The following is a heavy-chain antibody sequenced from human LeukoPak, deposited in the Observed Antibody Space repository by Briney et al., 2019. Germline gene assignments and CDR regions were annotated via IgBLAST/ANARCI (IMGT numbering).Heavy chain of an antibody. CDR3: ARDSSSSLGY. Sequence: GGSLRLSCAASGFTFSSYWKNWVRQAPGKGLVWVSHINSDGSSTNYADSVKGRFTISRDNAKNTLYLQMNSLRAEDTAVYYCARDSSSSLGYWGQGTLVTVSS. D-gene: IGHD6-6*01. CDR2: INSDGSST. V-gene: IGHV3-74*01. CDR1: GFTFSSYW. J-gene: IGHJ4*02.